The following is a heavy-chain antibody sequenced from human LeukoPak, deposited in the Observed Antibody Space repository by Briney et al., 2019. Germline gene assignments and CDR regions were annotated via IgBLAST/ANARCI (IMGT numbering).Heavy chain of an antibody. D-gene: IGHD3-3*01. CDR1: GGSISSGGYY. V-gene: IGHV4-31*03. Sequence: NSSETLSLTCTVSGGSISSGGYYWSWIRQHPGKGLEWIGYIYYSGSTYYNPSLRSRVTISVDTSKNQFSLKLSSVTAADTAVYYCARDRSDFWSGYYYGMDVWGQGTTVTVSS. J-gene: IGHJ6*02. CDR3: ARDRSDFWSGYYYGMDV. CDR2: IYYSGST.